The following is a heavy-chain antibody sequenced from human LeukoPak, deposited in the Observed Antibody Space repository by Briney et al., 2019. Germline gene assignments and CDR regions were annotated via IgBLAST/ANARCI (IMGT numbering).Heavy chain of an antibody. D-gene: IGHD4-23*01. CDR1: GYSFTSQA. CDR2: VNTTTGNP. Sequence: ASVKVPCKASGYSFTSQAINWVRQAPGQGLQWMGWVNTTTGNPTYARGFTGRFVFSFDTSVSTAYLQISSLKAEDTAVYYCVGAETSVGYFDYWGQGTLVTVSS. J-gene: IGHJ4*02. V-gene: IGHV7-4-1*02. CDR3: VGAETSVGYFDY.